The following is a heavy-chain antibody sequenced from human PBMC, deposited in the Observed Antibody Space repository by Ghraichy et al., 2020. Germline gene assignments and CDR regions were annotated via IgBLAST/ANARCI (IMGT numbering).Heavy chain of an antibody. V-gene: IGHV3-30*04. Sequence: GSLRLSCAASGFTFSSYAMHWVRQAPGKGLEWVSVISYDGSNKYYADSVKGRFTISRDKSKNPLYLQMNSLRAEETAVYYCSRDPLPVQATAWVGGNPFFGSWGQGTLVPVS. D-gene: IGHD4-23*01. CDR3: SRDPLPVQATAWVGGNPFFGS. CDR2: ISYDGSNK. CDR1: GFTFSSYA. J-gene: IGHJ5*02.